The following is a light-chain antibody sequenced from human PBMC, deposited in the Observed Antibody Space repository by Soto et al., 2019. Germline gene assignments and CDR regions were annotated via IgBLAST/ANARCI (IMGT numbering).Light chain of an antibody. CDR3: SAWDDSLSGYV. CDR2: SNN. CDR1: NSNIGTNT. Sequence: QPVLTQPPSASGTPGQRVTISCSGSNSNIGTNTVNWYQQLPGTAPKLLIYSNNQRPSGVPDRFSGSKSGTSASLAISGLQSEDDADYYCSAWDDSLSGYVFGTGTKLTVL. V-gene: IGLV1-44*01. J-gene: IGLJ1*01.